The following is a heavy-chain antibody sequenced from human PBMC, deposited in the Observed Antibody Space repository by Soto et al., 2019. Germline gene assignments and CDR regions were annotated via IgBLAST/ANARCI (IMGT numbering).Heavy chain of an antibody. CDR3: ARRSGSNSFDY. CDR2: ISSSGSTI. V-gene: IGHV3-11*01. D-gene: IGHD5-12*01. Sequence: QVQLVEFGGGLVEPGGSLRLSCAASGFTFSDYYMSWVRQAPGKGLEWISYISSSGSTIYYADSVKGRFTISRDNAKNSLYLQMNSLRAEDTAMYYCARRSGSNSFDYWAQGTLVSVSS. CDR1: GFTFSDYY. J-gene: IGHJ4*02.